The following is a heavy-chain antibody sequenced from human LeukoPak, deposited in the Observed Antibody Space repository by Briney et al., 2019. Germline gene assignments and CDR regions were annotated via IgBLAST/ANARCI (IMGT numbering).Heavy chain of an antibody. CDR1: GFTFSSYS. CDR2: ISSSGTYI. V-gene: IGHV3-21*01. CDR3: ARVDYADYAPNFDY. J-gene: IGHJ4*02. Sequence: GGSLRLSCAASGFTFSSYSMNWVRQAPGKALEWVSSISSSGTYIYYADSVKGRFTISRDNAKNSLYLQVNSLRAEDTAVYYCARVDYADYAPNFDYWGQGTLVTVSS. D-gene: IGHD4-17*01.